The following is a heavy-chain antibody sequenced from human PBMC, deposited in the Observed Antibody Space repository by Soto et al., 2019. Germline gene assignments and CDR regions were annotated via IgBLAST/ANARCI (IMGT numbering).Heavy chain of an antibody. Sequence: QVQLVQSGAEVKKPGASVKVSCKASGYTFTSYYMHWARQAPGQGLDWMGIINPSDGSTTYAQKFEGRVTQTRETSTSTVDMELSSRRSEDRAVYYCARGYGSGNFYALWGQGTLVTVSS. J-gene: IGHJ4*02. D-gene: IGHD3-10*01. CDR2: INPSDGST. V-gene: IGHV1-46*01. CDR3: ARGYGSGNFYAL. CDR1: GYTFTSYY.